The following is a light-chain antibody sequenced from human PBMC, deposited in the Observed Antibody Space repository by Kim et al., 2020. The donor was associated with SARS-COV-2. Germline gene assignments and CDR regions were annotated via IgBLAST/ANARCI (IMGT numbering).Light chain of an antibody. Sequence: ALGQTVRITCQGDSLRRYYASWYQQKPGQAPVLVINAENNRPSGIPYRFSGSRSGNTASLTITGAQAEDEADYYCNSRDSSGDYMIFGGGTQLTVL. J-gene: IGLJ2*01. V-gene: IGLV3-19*01. CDR2: AEN. CDR3: NSRDSSGDYMI. CDR1: SLRRYY.